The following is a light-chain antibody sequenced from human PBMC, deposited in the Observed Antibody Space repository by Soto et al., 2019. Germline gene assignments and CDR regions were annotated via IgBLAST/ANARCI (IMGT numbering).Light chain of an antibody. J-gene: IGKJ3*01. V-gene: IGKV1-39*01. CDR3: QQSYSTTRT. CDR2: AAS. CDR1: QGISSY. Sequence: IQLTQSPSFLSASVGDRVTITCRASQGISSYLAWYQQKPGKAPKXLIYAASTLQSGVPSRFSGSVSGTDGTITISSLQKEDGSTYYCQQSYSTTRTFGPGTKVDIK.